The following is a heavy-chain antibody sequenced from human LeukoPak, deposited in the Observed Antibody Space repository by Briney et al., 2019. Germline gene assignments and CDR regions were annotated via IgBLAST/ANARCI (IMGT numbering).Heavy chain of an antibody. J-gene: IGHJ6*02. Sequence: ASETLSLTCTVSGGSISSSNYYWGWIRQPPGKGLEWIGSISFGGSTYYNPSLKSRVIISVDTSKNQFSLKLSSVPAADTAVYYCAREYGSGSYYGYYYYGMDVWGQGTTVTVSS. D-gene: IGHD3-10*01. CDR3: AREYGSGSYYGYYYYGMDV. V-gene: IGHV4-39*07. CDR2: ISFGGST. CDR1: GGSISSSNYY.